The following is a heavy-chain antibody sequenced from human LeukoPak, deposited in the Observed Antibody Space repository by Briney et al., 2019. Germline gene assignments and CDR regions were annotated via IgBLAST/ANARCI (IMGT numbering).Heavy chain of an antibody. D-gene: IGHD4-17*01. Sequence: GGSLRLSCAASGFTFSSYGMSWVRQAPGKGLEGVSAISGSGGSTYYADSVKGRFTISRDNSKNTLYLQMNSLRAEDTAVYYCAKDLIYYGDYGFFDYWGQGTLVTVSS. CDR1: GFTFSSYG. CDR3: AKDLIYYGDYGFFDY. J-gene: IGHJ4*02. V-gene: IGHV3-23*01. CDR2: ISGSGGST.